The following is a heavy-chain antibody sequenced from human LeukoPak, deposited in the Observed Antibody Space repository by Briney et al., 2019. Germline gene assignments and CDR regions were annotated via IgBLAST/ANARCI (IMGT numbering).Heavy chain of an antibody. CDR3: ARDRERVLSHDH. Sequence: GGSLRLSCAASGFTFSSYDMSWVRQAPGKGLEWVSIIHRDGSTNYADSVKGRFTISRDNSKNTLYIQMNSLRTEDTAVYYCARDRERVLSHDHWGQGTLVTVSS. V-gene: IGHV3-66*01. CDR2: IHRDGST. J-gene: IGHJ4*02. CDR1: GFTFSSYD. D-gene: IGHD6-13*01.